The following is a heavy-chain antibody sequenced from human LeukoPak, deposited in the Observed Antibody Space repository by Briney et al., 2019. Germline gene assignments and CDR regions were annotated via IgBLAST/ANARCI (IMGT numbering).Heavy chain of an antibody. Sequence: SETLSLTCAVHGGSFSGYYWSWIRQPPGKGLEWIGEINHSGSTNYNPSLKSRVTISVDTSKNQFSLKLSSVTAADTAVYYCARGSMVRGVVKGGFDYWGQGTLVTVSS. CDR2: INHSGST. J-gene: IGHJ4*02. CDR3: ARGSMVRGVVKGGFDY. D-gene: IGHD3-10*01. V-gene: IGHV4-34*01. CDR1: GGSFSGYY.